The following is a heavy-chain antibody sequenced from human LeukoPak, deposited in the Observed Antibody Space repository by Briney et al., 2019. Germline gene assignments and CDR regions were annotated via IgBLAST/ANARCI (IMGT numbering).Heavy chain of an antibody. Sequence: HGESLKISCKGSGYSFTTYWIAWVRQMPGGGQEWMGIIYPGDSDIRYSPSSQGQVAISADRSISTAYLQWSSLKASDTAMYYCARLHCSGGNFYSGSAYYFDYWGQGTLLTVSS. J-gene: IGHJ4*02. D-gene: IGHD2-15*01. V-gene: IGHV5-51*01. CDR3: ARLHCSGGNFYSGSAYYFDY. CDR1: GYSFTTYW. CDR2: IYPGDSDI.